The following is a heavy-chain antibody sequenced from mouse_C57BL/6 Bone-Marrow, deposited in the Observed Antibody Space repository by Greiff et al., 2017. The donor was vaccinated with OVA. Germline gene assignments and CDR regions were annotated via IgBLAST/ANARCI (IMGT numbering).Heavy chain of an antibody. CDR1: GFTFSSYG. V-gene: IGHV5-6*01. J-gene: IGHJ4*01. CDR3: ARHHDGWYAMDY. CDR2: ISSGGSYT. Sequence: EVKLVESGGDLVKPGGSLKLSCAASGFTFSSYGMSWVRQTPDKRLEWVATISSGGSYTYYPDSVKGRFTISRDNAKNTLYLQMSSLKSEDTAMYYCARHHDGWYAMDYWGQGTSVTVSS. D-gene: IGHD2-3*01.